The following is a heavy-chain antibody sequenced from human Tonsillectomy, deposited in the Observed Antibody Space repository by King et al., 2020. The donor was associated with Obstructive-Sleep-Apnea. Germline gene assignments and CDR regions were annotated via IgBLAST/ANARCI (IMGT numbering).Heavy chain of an antibody. CDR2: IFPGDSNT. CDR1: GYSFNSYW. D-gene: IGHD6-19*01. CDR3: AKADYSSGWSTFDF. Sequence: QLVQSGAEVKKPGESLKISCKGSGYSFNSYWIGWVRQMPGQGLEWMGMIFPGDSNTRYSPSFQGQVTCSADQSISTAYLQWSSLKASDTAMYYCAKADYSSGWSTFDFWGQGTLVTVSS. J-gene: IGHJ4*02. V-gene: IGHV5-51*01.